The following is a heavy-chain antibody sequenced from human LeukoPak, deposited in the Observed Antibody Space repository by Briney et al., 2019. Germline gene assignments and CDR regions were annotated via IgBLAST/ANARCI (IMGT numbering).Heavy chain of an antibody. CDR3: ARDNPNSSTRPPSMDV. V-gene: IGHV4-4*07. CDR1: GGSISSYY. CDR2: IYTSGST. D-gene: IGHD2-2*01. Sequence: SETLSLTCTVFGGSISSYYWSWIRQPAGKGLEWIGRIYTSGSTNYNPSLKSRVTMSVDTSKNQFSLKLSSVTAADTAVYYCARDNPNSSTRPPSMDVWGKGTTVTVSS. J-gene: IGHJ6*04.